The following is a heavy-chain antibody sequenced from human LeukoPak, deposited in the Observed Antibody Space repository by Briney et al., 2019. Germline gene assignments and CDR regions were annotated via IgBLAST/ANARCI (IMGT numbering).Heavy chain of an antibody. D-gene: IGHD3-9*01. CDR2: ISYDGSNK. Sequence: GGSLRLSCAASGFTFSSYGMHWVRQAPGKGLEWVAVISYDGSNKYYADSVKGRFTISRDNSKNTLYLQMNSLRAEDTAVYYCAKDKSNYDILTGYYGGNRYGAFDIRGQGTMVTVSS. CDR1: GFTFSSYG. J-gene: IGHJ3*02. V-gene: IGHV3-30*18. CDR3: AKDKSNYDILTGYYGGNRYGAFDI.